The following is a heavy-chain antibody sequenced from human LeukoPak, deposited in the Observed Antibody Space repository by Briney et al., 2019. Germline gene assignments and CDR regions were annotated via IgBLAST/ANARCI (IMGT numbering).Heavy chain of an antibody. CDR1: GDSVSSNSAA. D-gene: IGHD6-19*01. Sequence: SQTLSLTCAISGDSVSSNSAAWHWIRQSPSRGLEWLGRIYYRSKWYNDYAVSVKSRITINPDTSKNQFSLQLNSVTPEDTAVYYCARDLLSGRRSPYNWFDPWGQGTLVTVSS. CDR3: ARDLLSGRRSPYNWFDP. CDR2: IYYRSKWYN. J-gene: IGHJ5*02. V-gene: IGHV6-1*01.